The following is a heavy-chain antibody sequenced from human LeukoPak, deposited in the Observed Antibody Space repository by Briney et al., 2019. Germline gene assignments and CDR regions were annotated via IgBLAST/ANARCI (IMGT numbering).Heavy chain of an antibody. CDR1: GFTLSYYG. CDR3: AKVPHSTNWYYFEY. CDR2: ITSDGSKN. J-gene: IGHJ4*02. V-gene: IGHV3-30*18. D-gene: IGHD1-1*01. Sequence: GGSLRLSCAASGFTLSYYGMRWVRQAPGKGLEWVAVITSDGSKNTYADYVKGSFTVSTTNSTNTLYLQMNSQRIEDTSIYYCAKVPHSTNWYYFEYWGRGTLVTVSS.